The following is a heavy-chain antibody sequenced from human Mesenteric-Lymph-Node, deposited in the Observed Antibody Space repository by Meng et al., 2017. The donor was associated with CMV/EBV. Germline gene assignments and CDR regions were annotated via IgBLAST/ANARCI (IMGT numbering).Heavy chain of an antibody. J-gene: IGHJ4*02. V-gene: IGHV1-18*01. CDR1: GYTFTSYG. D-gene: IGHD5-18*01. Sequence: ASVKVSCKASGYTFTSYGISWVRQAPGQGLEWMGWISAYNGNTNYAQKLQGRVTMTTDTSTSTAYMELRSLRSDDTAVYYCATVIQLWLMDDYYFDYWCQFTLVPFSS. CDR3: ATVIQLWLMDDYYFDY. CDR2: ISAYNGNT.